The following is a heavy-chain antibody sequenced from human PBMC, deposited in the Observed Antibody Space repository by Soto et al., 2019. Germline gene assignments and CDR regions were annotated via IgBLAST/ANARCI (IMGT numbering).Heavy chain of an antibody. J-gene: IGHJ3*02. Sequence: SVKVSCKDSGFTNNSSSVHWVRQDHGQRLEWIGWIVVGSGNTNYAQKFQERVTITRDMSTSTAYMELSSLRSEDTAVYYCAATYGGNPLDAFDIWGQGTMVTVSS. D-gene: IGHD4-17*01. V-gene: IGHV1-58*01. CDR2: IVVGSGNT. CDR3: AATYGGNPLDAFDI. CDR1: GFTNNSSS.